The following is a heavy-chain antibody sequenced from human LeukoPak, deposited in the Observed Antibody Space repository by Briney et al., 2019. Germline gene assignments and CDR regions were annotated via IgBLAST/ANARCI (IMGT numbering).Heavy chain of an antibody. CDR2: IFYSGST. J-gene: IGHJ3*02. CDR1: GGSISSGGYS. CDR3: ARDGDYGGRAFDI. V-gene: IGHV4-31*03. D-gene: IGHD4-17*01. Sequence: SETLSLTCTVSGGSISSGGYSWSWIRQHPGKGLEWIGYIFYSGSTYYNPSLKSRLTISVDTSKSQFSLRLNSVTAADTAVYYCARDGDYGGRAFDIWGQGTMVTVSS.